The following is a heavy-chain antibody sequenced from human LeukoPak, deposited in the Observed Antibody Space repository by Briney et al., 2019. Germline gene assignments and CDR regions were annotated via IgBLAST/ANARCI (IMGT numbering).Heavy chain of an antibody. Sequence: SETLSLTCAVYGGSFSGYYWSWLRQPPGKGLEWIGEINHSGATNYNPSLKGRVTISVDTSKNQFSLKLSSVTAADTAVYYCAASRRAYETTVTTWSSIYFDHWGQGTLVTVSS. J-gene: IGHJ4*02. CDR2: INHSGAT. V-gene: IGHV4-34*01. D-gene: IGHD4-17*01. CDR1: GGSFSGYY. CDR3: AASRRAYETTVTTWSSIYFDH.